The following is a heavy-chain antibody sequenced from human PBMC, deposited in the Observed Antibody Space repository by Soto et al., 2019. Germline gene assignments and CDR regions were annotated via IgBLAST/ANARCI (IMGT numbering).Heavy chain of an antibody. CDR3: ARVLAAASGWFDP. J-gene: IGHJ5*02. V-gene: IGHV4-59*01. D-gene: IGHD6-13*01. CDR1: GGSISSYY. Sequence: SETLSLTCTVSGGSISSYYWSWIWQPPGKGLEWIGYIYYSGSTNYNPSLKSRVTISVDTSKNQFSLKLSSVTAADTAVYYCARVLAAASGWFDPWGQGTLVTVSS. CDR2: IYYSGST.